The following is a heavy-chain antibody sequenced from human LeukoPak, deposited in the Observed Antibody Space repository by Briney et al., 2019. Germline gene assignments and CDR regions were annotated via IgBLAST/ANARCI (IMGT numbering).Heavy chain of an antibody. CDR1: GYTFTGYY. D-gene: IGHD4-23*01. Sequence: ASVKVSCKASGYTFTGYYMHWVRQAPGQGLEWMGRINPNSGGTNYAQKFQGRVTMTRDTSISTAYMELSRLRSDDTAVYYCARDLPDYGGNPRIDYWGQGTLVTVSS. V-gene: IGHV1-2*06. CDR3: ARDLPDYGGNPRIDY. CDR2: INPNSGGT. J-gene: IGHJ4*02.